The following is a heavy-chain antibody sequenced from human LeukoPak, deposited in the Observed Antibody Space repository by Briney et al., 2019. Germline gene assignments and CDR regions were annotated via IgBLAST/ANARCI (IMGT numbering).Heavy chain of an antibody. CDR2: IYHSGST. CDR1: GYSISSGYY. V-gene: IGHV4-38-2*02. CDR3: ARGRVLGYCSSTSCHNWFDP. D-gene: IGHD2-2*01. Sequence: SETLSLTCTVSGYSISSGYYWGWIRQPPGKGLEWIGSIYHSGSTYYNPSLKSRVTISVDTSKNQFSLKLSSVTAADTAVYYCARGRVLGYCSSTSCHNWFDPWGQGTLVTVSS. J-gene: IGHJ5*02.